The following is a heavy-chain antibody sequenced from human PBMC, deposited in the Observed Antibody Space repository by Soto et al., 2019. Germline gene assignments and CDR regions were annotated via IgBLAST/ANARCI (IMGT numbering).Heavy chain of an antibody. CDR2: IYYSGST. CDR1: GGSVRRYY. J-gene: IGHJ4*02. D-gene: IGHD5-12*01. CDR3: ARSQYTGYERPSFVFSFEH. Sequence: QVQLLESGPGLVKPSETLSLRCTVSGGSVRRYYWSWIRQPPGKGLEWIGYIYYSGSTNYNPSLESRVTISVDTSKNQSSLDLSSVTAADTAVYYCARSQYTGYERPSFVFSFEHWGQGTLVSVSS. V-gene: IGHV4-59*02.